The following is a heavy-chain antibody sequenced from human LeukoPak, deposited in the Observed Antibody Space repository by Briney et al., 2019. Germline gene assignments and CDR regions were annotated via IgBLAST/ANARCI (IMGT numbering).Heavy chain of an antibody. Sequence: PGGSLRLSCAASGFTFSSYSMNWVRQAPGKGLEWVSSISSSSSYIYYADSAKGRFTISRDSAKNSLYLQMNSLRAEDTAVYYCASIGCGGDCYRDYWGQGTLVTVSS. CDR2: ISSSSSYI. CDR1: GFTFSSYS. CDR3: ASIGCGGDCYRDY. J-gene: IGHJ4*02. V-gene: IGHV3-21*01. D-gene: IGHD2-21*02.